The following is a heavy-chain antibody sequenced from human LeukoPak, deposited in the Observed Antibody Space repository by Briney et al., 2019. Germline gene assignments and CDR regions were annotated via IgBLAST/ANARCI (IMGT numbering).Heavy chain of an antibody. V-gene: IGHV3-30*03. D-gene: IGHD6-6*01. CDR3: ARLEYRSSIYAFDV. CDR2: ISYDGSKK. J-gene: IGHJ3*01. CDR1: GFTFSTYG. Sequence: GGSLRLSCAASGFTFSTYGMHWVRQAPGKGLEWVALISYDGSKKYYPDSVKGRFTISRDNSKNTLYLQMNSLRAEDMAVYYCARLEYRSSIYAFDVWGQGTMVTVSS.